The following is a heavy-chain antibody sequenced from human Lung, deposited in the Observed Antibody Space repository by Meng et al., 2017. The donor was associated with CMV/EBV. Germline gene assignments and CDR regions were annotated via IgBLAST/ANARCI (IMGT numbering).Heavy chain of an antibody. J-gene: IGHJ4*02. CDR2: ISSSSYYI. D-gene: IGHD2-2*01. CDR1: GFTFITYP. V-gene: IGHV3-21*01. Sequence: GESXKISCAGSGFTFITYPMIWVRQAPGKGLEWVSSISSSSYYIFYGYSVKGRFTVSRDNARNSLLLQMNSLRAEDTAVYYCARAQGCSSTTCYGDDWGQGTLVTVSS. CDR3: ARAQGCSSTTCYGDD.